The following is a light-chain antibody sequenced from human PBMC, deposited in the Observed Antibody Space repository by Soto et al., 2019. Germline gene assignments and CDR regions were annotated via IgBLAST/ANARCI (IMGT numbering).Light chain of an antibody. CDR1: QGIHIH. V-gene: IGKV1-9*01. J-gene: IGKJ3*01. CDR3: QQLNHYPLT. CDR2: SAS. Sequence: DMQINRAHSAGYASIGDRVTITCLASQGIHIHLAWYQQKPGKAPKLLIDSASTLQSGVPSRFSDSGSVTAFTLSITGLQTEGFATQSCQQLNHYPLTLGPGTKVDI.